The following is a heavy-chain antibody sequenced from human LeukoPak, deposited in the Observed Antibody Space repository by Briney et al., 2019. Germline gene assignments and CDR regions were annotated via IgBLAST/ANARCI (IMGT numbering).Heavy chain of an antibody. CDR2: INQGGSDK. CDR1: GFTFSSYW. Sequence: GGSLRLSCAASGFTFSSYWMSWVRQAPGKGLEWVANINQGGSDKNYVNSVKGRLTISRDNAKNSLYLQMNSLRADDTAIYYCARDKIVGPTTLDYWGQGTLVTVSS. J-gene: IGHJ4*02. CDR3: ARDKIVGPTTLDY. V-gene: IGHV3-7*01. D-gene: IGHD1-26*01.